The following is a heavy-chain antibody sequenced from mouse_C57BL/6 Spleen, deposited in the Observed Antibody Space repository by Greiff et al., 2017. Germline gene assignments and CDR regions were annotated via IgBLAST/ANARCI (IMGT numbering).Heavy chain of an antibody. CDR1: GFTFSSYA. V-gene: IGHV5-4*03. Sequence: EVKLVESGGGLVKPGGSLKLSCEASGFTFSSYAMSWVRQTPEKRLEWVATISDGGSYTYYPDNVKGRFTLSRDNAKNNLYLQMSHLKSEDTAMDYCARSLGEGYAMDYWGQGTSVTVSS. CDR2: ISDGGSYT. D-gene: IGHD4-1*01. J-gene: IGHJ4*01. CDR3: ARSLGEGYAMDY.